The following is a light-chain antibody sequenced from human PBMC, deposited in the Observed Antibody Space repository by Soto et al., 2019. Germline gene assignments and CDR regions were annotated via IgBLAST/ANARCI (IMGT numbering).Light chain of an antibody. CDR2: DTS. J-gene: IGLJ2*01. CDR3: LLYYRGTRKV. Sequence: QAVVTQEASLTVSPGGTVTLTCGPSTGAVTSGHYPYWFQQKPGQAPRTLIYDTSNRHSWTPARFSGSLLGGKAALTLSGAPPEDEAEYYCLLYYRGTRKVFGGGTKVTVL. CDR1: TGAVTSGHY. V-gene: IGLV7-46*01.